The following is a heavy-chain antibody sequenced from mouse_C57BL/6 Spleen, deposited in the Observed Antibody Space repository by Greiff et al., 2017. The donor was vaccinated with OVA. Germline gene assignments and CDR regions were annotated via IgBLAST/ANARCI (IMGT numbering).Heavy chain of an antibody. V-gene: IGHV1-4*01. Sequence: VQLQQSGAELARPGASVKMSCKASGYTFTSYTMHWVKQRPGQGLEWIGYINPSSGYTKYNQKFKDKAPLTADKSSSTAYMQLSSLTSEDSAVYYCARSGDYDGYAMDYWGQGTSVTVSS. J-gene: IGHJ4*01. CDR2: INPSSGYT. CDR1: GYTFTSYT. CDR3: ARSGDYDGYAMDY. D-gene: IGHD2-4*01.